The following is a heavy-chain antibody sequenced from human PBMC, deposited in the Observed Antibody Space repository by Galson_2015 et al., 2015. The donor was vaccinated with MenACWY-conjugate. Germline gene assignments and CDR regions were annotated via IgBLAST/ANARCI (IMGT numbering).Heavy chain of an antibody. D-gene: IGHD3/OR15-3a*01. CDR1: GFTFNNFG. CDR2: LSYDGSVK. J-gene: IGHJ4*02. V-gene: IGHV3-30*15. CDR3: ARDKFRFCTTSACSGAWDS. Sequence: SLRLSCAASGFTFNNFGIHWVRRAPGKGLEWVAFLSYDGSVKSYADSVKGRFAISRDNSENTLYLQMSSLSIDDTAVYYCARDKFRFCTTSACSGAWDSWGQGTPVTVSS.